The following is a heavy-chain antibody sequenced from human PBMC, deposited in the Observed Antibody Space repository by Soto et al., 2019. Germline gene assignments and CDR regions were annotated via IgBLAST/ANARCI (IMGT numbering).Heavy chain of an antibody. CDR1: GGSFSGYY. CDR2: INHSGST. V-gene: IGHV4-34*01. CDR3: ARVAYYDI. J-gene: IGHJ3*02. D-gene: IGHD3-10*01. Sequence: QVQLQQWGAGLLKPSETLSLTCAVYGGSFSGYYWSWIRQPPGKGLEWIGEINHSGSTNYNPSLKSRLTISVDTSKNQFSLKLSSVTAADTAVYYCARVAYYDIWGQGTMVTVSS.